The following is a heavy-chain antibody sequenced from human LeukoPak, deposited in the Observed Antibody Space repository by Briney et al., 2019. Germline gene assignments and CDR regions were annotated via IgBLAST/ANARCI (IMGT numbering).Heavy chain of an antibody. D-gene: IGHD4-17*01. CDR1: GFTFSSYG. V-gene: IGHV3-21*01. CDR2: VSIGGSFI. Sequence: GGSLRLSCAASGFTFSSYGMNWVRQAPGKGLEWVSFVSIGGSFIYYADSVKGRFTISRDDAKNSLYLQMNSLTAEDTTEYYCARNKINTVTTGWYFDLWGRGTLVSVSS. CDR3: ARNKINTVTTGWYFDL. J-gene: IGHJ2*01.